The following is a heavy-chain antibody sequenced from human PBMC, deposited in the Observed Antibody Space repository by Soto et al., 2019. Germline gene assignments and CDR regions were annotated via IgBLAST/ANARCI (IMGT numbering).Heavy chain of an antibody. CDR1: GYTFTGYY. CDR2: INPNSGGT. Sequence: ASVKVSCKASGYTFTGYYMHWVRQAPGQGLEWMGWINPNSGGTNYAQKFQGWVTMTRDTSISTAYMELSRLRSDETAVYYCARGTWDSSSWYFDYWGQGTLVTVS. J-gene: IGHJ4*02. V-gene: IGHV1-2*04. D-gene: IGHD6-13*01. CDR3: ARGTWDSSSWYFDY.